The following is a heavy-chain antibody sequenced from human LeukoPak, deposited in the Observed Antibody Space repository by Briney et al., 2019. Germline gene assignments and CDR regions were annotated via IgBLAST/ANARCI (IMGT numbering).Heavy chain of an antibody. Sequence: GGSLRLSCAASGFTFSSYEMNWVRQAPGKGLEWVSYISSSGSTIYYADSVKGRFTISRDNAKNSLYLQMNSLRAGDTAVYYCAREARYCSSTSCSYFDYWGQGTLVTVSS. CDR3: AREARYCSSTSCSYFDY. CDR1: GFTFSSYE. J-gene: IGHJ4*02. D-gene: IGHD2-2*01. CDR2: ISSSGSTI. V-gene: IGHV3-48*03.